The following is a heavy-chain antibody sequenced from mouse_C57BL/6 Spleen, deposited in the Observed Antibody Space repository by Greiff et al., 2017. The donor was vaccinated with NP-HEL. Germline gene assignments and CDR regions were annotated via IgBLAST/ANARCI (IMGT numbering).Heavy chain of an antibody. J-gene: IGHJ4*01. D-gene: IGHD1-1*01. CDR3: ARHGVSGSSYEENYAMDY. CDR2: ISSGGSYT. CDR1: GFTFSSYG. Sequence: VESGGDLVKPGGSLKLSCAASGFTFSSYGMSWVRQTPDKRLEWVATISSGGSYTYYPDSVKGRFTISRDNAKNTLYLQMSSRKSEDTAMYYCARHGVSGSSYEENYAMDYWGQGTSVTVSS. V-gene: IGHV5-6*01.